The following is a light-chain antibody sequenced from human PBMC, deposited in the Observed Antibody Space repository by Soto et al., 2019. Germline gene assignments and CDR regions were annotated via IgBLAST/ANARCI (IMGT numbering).Light chain of an antibody. Sequence: QSALTQPASVSGSPGQSITISCTGTSSDVGTYNYVSWYQHRPGKAPKLMIYDVSYRPSGVSNRFSGSKSANTASLTISGLQAEDEADYYCSSYTTSNTQVFGGRTKLTV. CDR2: DVS. J-gene: IGLJ3*02. CDR1: SSDVGTYNY. CDR3: SSYTTSNTQV. V-gene: IGLV2-14*01.